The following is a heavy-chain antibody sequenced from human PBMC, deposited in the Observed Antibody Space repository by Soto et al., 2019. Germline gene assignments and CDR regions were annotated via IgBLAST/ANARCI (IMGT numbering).Heavy chain of an antibody. J-gene: IGHJ4*02. CDR1: GFTFSSYG. D-gene: IGHD3-22*01. Sequence: GGSLSLSCAASGFTFSSYGMHWVRQAPGKGLEWVAVISYDGSNKYYADSVKGRFTISRDNSKNTLYLQMNSLRAEDTAVYYCAKDYYDSSGYVIDYWGQGTLVTVSS. CDR3: AKDYYDSSGYVIDY. V-gene: IGHV3-30*18. CDR2: ISYDGSNK.